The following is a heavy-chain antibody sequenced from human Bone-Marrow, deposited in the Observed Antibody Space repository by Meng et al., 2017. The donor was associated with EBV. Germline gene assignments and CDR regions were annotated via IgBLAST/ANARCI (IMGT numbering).Heavy chain of an antibody. D-gene: IGHD2-15*01. CDR2: IYHSGST. CDR3: ARGNVVVVVAAHNWFDP. Sequence: LRRCGPGRVKPSVTLSLTCSVSGGSISSSNWWSWVRQPPGKGLEWIGEIYHSGSTNYNPSLKSRVTISIDKSKNQFSLKLNSVTAADTAMYYCARGNVVVVVAAHNWFDPWGQGTLVTVSS. J-gene: IGHJ5*02. CDR1: GGSISSSNW. V-gene: IGHV4-4*02.